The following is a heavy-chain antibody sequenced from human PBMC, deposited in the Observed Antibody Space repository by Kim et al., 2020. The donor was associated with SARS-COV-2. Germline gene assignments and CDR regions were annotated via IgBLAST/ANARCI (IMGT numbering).Heavy chain of an antibody. CDR2: INHRGST. CDR3: AREISRGDDAYDI. D-gene: IGHD3-10*01. V-gene: IGHV4-34*01. Sequence: SETLSLTCAVYGGSLNNFYLTWIRQPPGKGPEWIGEINHRGSTNYNPSLKSRVTISIDTSKNQLSLKLNSVTAADTAAYYCAREISRGDDAYDIWGQGTMVTVSS. J-gene: IGHJ3*02. CDR1: GGSLNNFY.